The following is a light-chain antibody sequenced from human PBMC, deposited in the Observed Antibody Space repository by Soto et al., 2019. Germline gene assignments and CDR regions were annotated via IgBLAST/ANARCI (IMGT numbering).Light chain of an antibody. CDR3: QVWDIGTGVV. V-gene: IGLV3-21*04. Sequence: SYVLTQAPPVSVAPGKTATITCGGNNIGSKSVHWYQQKPGQAPVLAIFYDSDRPSGIPERFSGSNSGNTATLTNSRVEAGDETNYYCQVWDIGTGVVFGGGTKVTVL. J-gene: IGLJ2*01. CDR1: NIGSKS. CDR2: YDS.